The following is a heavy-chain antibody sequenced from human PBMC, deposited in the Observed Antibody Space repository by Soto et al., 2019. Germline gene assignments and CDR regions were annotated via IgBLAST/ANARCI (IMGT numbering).Heavy chain of an antibody. CDR1: GYTFTSYG. CDR3: ARDSVYYDSSGYYYYSYVY. J-gene: IGHJ4*02. Sequence: ASVKVSCKASGYTFTSYGISWVRQAPGQGLEWMGWISAYNGNANYAQKLQGRVTMTTDTSTSTAYRELRSLRSDDTAVYYCARDSVYYDSSGYYYYSYVYWGQGTLVNV. V-gene: IGHV1-18*01. CDR2: ISAYNGNA. D-gene: IGHD3-22*01.